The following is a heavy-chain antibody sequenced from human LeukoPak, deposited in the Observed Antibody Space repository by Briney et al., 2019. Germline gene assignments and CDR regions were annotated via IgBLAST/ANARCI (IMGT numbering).Heavy chain of an antibody. J-gene: IGHJ5*02. CDR1: GYTFTSYY. CDR2: INPSGGST. CDR3: ARVKRITMVRGVITWFDP. Sequence: ASVKVSCKASGYTFTSYYMHWVRQAPGQGLEWMGIINPSGGSTSYAQKFQGRVTMTRDTSTSTVYMELSSLRSEDTAVYYCARVKRITMVRGVITWFDPWGQGTLVTVSS. V-gene: IGHV1-46*01. D-gene: IGHD3-10*01.